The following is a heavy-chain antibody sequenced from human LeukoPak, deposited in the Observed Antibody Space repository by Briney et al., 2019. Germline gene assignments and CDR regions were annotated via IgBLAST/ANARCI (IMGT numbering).Heavy chain of an antibody. V-gene: IGHV4-59*12. J-gene: IGHJ4*02. CDR3: ARLNDFGAALDY. CDR2: IYYGGTT. Sequence: SETLSLTCNVSNSAISSFYWSWIRQPPGKGLEWLGYIYYGGTTKYNPSLQSRVSISIDTSRDPFSLRRASVTAPDTALCYCARLNDFGAALDYWGQGTLVIVSS. CDR1: NSAISSFY. D-gene: IGHD4-17*01.